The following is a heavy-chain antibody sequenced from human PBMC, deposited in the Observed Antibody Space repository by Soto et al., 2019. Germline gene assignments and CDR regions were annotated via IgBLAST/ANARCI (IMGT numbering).Heavy chain of an antibody. V-gene: IGHV4-61*01. CDR3: ARGYGDFDY. CDR2: IYYSGST. J-gene: IGHJ4*02. Sequence: SETLSLTCTVSGGSVSSGSYYWTWIRQPPGKGLEWIGYIYYSGSTNYNPSLKSRVTISVDTSKNQFSLKLSSVTAADTAVYYCARGYGDFDYWGQGTLVTAPQ. D-gene: IGHD3-10*01. CDR1: GGSVSSGSYY.